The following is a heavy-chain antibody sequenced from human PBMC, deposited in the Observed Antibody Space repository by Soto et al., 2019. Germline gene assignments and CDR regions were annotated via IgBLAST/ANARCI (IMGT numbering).Heavy chain of an antibody. CDR1: GCTFTGYY. J-gene: IGHJ4*02. CDR3: ARVAVAMYYFDY. D-gene: IGHD6-19*01. CDR2: INPNSGGT. Sequence: ASVKVSCKASGCTFTGYYMHWVRQAPGQGLEWMGWINPNSGGTNYAQKFQGRVTMTRDTSISTAYMELSRLRSDDTAVYYCARVAVAMYYFDYWGQGTLVTVSS. V-gene: IGHV1-2*02.